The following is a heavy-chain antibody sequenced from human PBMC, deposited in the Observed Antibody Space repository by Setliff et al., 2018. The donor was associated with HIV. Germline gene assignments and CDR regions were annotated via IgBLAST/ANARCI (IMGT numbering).Heavy chain of an antibody. V-gene: IGHV1-8*01. CDR1: GYTFSSND. D-gene: IGHD6-19*01. J-gene: IGHJ4*02. CDR3: ARQGAVTGHSFDS. Sequence: ASVKVSCKASGYTFSSNDINWVRQATGQGLEWMGWMNPNSGNTGYAQKLQGRVTMTTDTSTNTAYMELRSLRSDDTAIYYCARQGAVTGHSFDSWGPGALVTVSS. CDR2: MNPNSGNT.